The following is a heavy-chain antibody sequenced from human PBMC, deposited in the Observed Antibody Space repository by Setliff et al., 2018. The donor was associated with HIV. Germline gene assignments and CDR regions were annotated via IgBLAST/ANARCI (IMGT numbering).Heavy chain of an antibody. J-gene: IGHJ3*02. CDR1: GDSINSGDYY. D-gene: IGHD6-13*01. CDR2: IYHSGCT. Sequence: PSETLSLTCTVSGDSINSGDYYWSWIRQPPGKGLEWIGYIYHSGCTHYNPSLNSRVAFSVDTSKNQFSLKLYSVTVADTAFYYCARADSSSWFFATFDIWGQGTMVTVSS. CDR3: ARADSSSWFFATFDI. V-gene: IGHV4-30-4*01.